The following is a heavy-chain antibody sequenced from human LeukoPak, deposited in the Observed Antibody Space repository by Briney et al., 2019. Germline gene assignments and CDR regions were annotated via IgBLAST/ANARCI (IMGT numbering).Heavy chain of an antibody. CDR2: IKQDGSEK. D-gene: IGHD2-2*03. CDR3: ARVSFGYCSTTSCYDALYFDY. Sequence: PGGSLRLSCAASGFMFSSYWMSWVRQAPGRGLEWVANIKQDGSEKHYVDSVKGRFTISRDNAKNSLNLQMSSLRAEDTAVYYCARVSFGYCSTTSCYDALYFDYWGQGTLVTVSS. V-gene: IGHV3-7*05. CDR1: GFMFSSYW. J-gene: IGHJ4*02.